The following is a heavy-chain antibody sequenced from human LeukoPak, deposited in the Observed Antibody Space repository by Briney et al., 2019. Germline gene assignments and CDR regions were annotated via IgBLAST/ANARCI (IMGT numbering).Heavy chain of an antibody. CDR2: VSNDGTKK. CDR1: GFTFSAYG. CDR3: AKPHGYSFTNYLYY. Sequence: GRTLRLSCAASGFTFSAYGMHRVRQAPGKGLEWVAVVSNDGTKKDYADSVKGRFIISRDNSKNKLYLQMNSRRAEDTAVYYCAKPHGYSFTNYLYYWGQGTLVTVSS. V-gene: IGHV3-30*18. J-gene: IGHJ4*02. D-gene: IGHD5-18*01.